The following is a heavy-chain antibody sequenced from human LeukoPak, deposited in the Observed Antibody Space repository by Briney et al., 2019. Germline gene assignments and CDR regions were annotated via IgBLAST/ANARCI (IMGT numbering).Heavy chain of an antibody. CDR2: LNGRGDSP. CDR3: AKGLGSLYSSSFDY. D-gene: IGHD6-13*01. Sequence: GGSLRLSCAASGFTFSNYAMSWVRQAPGKGLEWVSSLNGRGDSPYYADSVKGRFTISRDNSKNTLYLQMNSLRAEDTAVYYCAKGLGSLYSSSFDYWGQGTLVTVSS. CDR1: GFTFSNYA. J-gene: IGHJ4*02. V-gene: IGHV3-23*01.